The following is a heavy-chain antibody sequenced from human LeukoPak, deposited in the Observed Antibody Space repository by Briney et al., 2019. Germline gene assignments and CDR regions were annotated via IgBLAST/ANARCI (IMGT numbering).Heavy chain of an antibody. Sequence: GRSLRLSCAASGFTFSSYAMHWVRQAPGKGLEWVAVIWYDGNNKYYADSVKGRFTISRDNSKNTLYLQMNSLRAEDTAVYYCARANSGSYDTYYFDYWGQGTLVTVSS. D-gene: IGHD1-26*01. CDR1: GFTFSSYA. J-gene: IGHJ4*02. CDR3: ARANSGSYDTYYFDY. CDR2: IWYDGNNK. V-gene: IGHV3-33*01.